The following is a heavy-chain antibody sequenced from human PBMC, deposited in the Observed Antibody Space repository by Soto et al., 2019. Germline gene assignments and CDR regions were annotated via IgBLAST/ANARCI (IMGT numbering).Heavy chain of an antibody. CDR2: IIPIFDTA. J-gene: IGHJ4*02. V-gene: IGHV1-69*01. CDR1: GGTFSNYA. CDR3: ARVTYYYDTSGYYSLSVFDS. Sequence: QVQLVQSGAEVKKPGSSVKVSCKASGGTFSNYAISWVRQAPGQGLEWMGGIIPIFDTANYAQKFQGRVTITADESTSXXXXELSSLRSEDTAVYYCARVTYYYDTSGYYSLSVFDSWGQGTLVTVSS. D-gene: IGHD3-22*01.